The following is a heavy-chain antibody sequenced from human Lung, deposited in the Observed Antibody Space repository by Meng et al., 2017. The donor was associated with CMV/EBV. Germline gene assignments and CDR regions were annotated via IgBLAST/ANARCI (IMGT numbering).Heavy chain of an antibody. CDR2: INPNSGGA. D-gene: IGHD6-13*01. V-gene: IGHV1-2*02. J-gene: IGHJ4*02. Sequence: AAVQVSXQASVYIFTGYYMHWVRQAPGEGLEWMGWINPNSGGANYAQKFQGGVTMTRDTSISTAYMELSRLRSDDTAVYYCARGVAAAPTIYYFDYWGQGTMVTVSS. CDR1: VYIFTGYY. CDR3: ARGVAAAPTIYYFDY.